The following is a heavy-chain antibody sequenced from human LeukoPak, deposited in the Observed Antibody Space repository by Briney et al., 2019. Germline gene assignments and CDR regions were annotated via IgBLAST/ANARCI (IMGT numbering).Heavy chain of an antibody. J-gene: IGHJ3*02. CDR2: ISYDGSSK. CDR1: GFTFSTYA. Sequence: PGRSLRLSCAASGFTFSTYAMHWVRQAPGKGLEWVAVISYDGSSKYYADSEKGRFTISRDNSKNTLYLQMNSLRAEDTAVYYCARARSSYGYGDAFDIWGQGTMVTVSS. D-gene: IGHD5-18*01. CDR3: ARARSSYGYGDAFDI. V-gene: IGHV3-30*04.